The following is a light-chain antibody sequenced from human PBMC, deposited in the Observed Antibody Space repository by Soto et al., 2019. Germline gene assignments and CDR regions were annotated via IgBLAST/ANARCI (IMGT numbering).Light chain of an antibody. J-gene: IGLJ1*01. CDR2: EVT. V-gene: IGLV2-14*01. Sequence: QSALTQPASVSGSPGQSITISCTGTSSDVGGYNFVSWYQQHPYKAPKLMIYEVTNRPSGVSNRFSGSKSGKTASLTISGLQAEDEADYFCSSYGSGSTYVFGTGTKVTVL. CDR1: SSDVGGYNF. CDR3: SSYGSGSTYV.